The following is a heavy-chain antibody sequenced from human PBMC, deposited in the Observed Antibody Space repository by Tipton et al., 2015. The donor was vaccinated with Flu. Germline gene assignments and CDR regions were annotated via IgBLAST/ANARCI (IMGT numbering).Heavy chain of an antibody. D-gene: IGHD4-11*01. J-gene: IGHJ5*02. CDR1: GDSVGSDYF. V-gene: IGHV4-38-2*01. Sequence: LRLSCSVSGDSVGSDYFWGWIRQSPGLGLEWIGNVHQTGNTYYNPSLRSRVTIAIDRPKNQFSLRLTSVTAADTAVYFCARRDYSNYVSEPKNWFDPLGQGTLVTVS. CDR3: ARRDYSNYVSEPKNWFDP. CDR2: VHQTGNT.